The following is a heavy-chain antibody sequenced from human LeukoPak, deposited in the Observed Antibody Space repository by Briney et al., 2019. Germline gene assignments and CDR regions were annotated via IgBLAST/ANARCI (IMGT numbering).Heavy chain of an antibody. CDR1: GDSIGSSGYY. Sequence: SETLSLTCTVSGDSIGSSGYYWGWIRQPPGKGLEWIASLYYSGSTYYNPSLKSRVTISLDTSKSHFSLKLTSVTAADTAVYYCARRYCSGGTCYGTYYFDSWGQGILVTVSS. V-gene: IGHV4-39*07. J-gene: IGHJ4*02. CDR2: LYYSGST. D-gene: IGHD2-15*01. CDR3: ARRYCSGGTCYGTYYFDS.